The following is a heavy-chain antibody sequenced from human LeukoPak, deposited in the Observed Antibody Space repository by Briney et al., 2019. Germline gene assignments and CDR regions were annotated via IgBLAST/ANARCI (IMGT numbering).Heavy chain of an antibody. V-gene: IGHV3-33*01. Sequence: GGSLRLSCAASGFTFSSCGMHWVRQAPGKGLEWGAVIWYDGINKYYADSVKGRFTISRDNSKNTLYLQMNSLRAEDTAVYYCARDPRAYYYDSSGADAFDIWGQGTMVTVSS. D-gene: IGHD3-22*01. CDR2: IWYDGINK. CDR1: GFTFSSCG. J-gene: IGHJ3*02. CDR3: ARDPRAYYYDSSGADAFDI.